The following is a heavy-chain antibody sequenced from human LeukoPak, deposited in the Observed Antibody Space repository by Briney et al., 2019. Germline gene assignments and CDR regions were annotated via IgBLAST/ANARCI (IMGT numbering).Heavy chain of an antibody. V-gene: IGHV1-2*02. J-gene: IGHJ4*02. CDR2: INPNSGGT. D-gene: IGHD2-15*01. Sequence: ASVKVSCKASGYTFTGYYMHWVRQAPGQGLEWMGWINPNSGGTNYAQKFQGRVTMTRDTSISTACMELSRLRSDDTAVYYCARDLKGYCSGGSCYFYYFDYWGQGTLVTVSS. CDR1: GYTFTGYY. CDR3: ARDLKGYCSGGSCYFYYFDY.